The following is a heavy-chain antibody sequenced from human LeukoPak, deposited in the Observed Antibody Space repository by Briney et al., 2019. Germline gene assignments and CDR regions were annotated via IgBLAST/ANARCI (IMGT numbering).Heavy chain of an antibody. CDR2: ISASGGGT. V-gene: IGHV3-23*01. J-gene: IGHJ4*02. D-gene: IGHD2-8*01. CDR3: AKAPHCPNDVCRYFDY. Sequence: GGSLRLSCAASGFTFTTYPMSWVRQAPGKGLEWVSAISASGGGTYYADSVKGRFTISRDNSRSTVFLQMSSLRAKDTAVYYCAKAPHCPNDVCRYFDYWGQGILVTVSS. CDR1: GFTFTTYP.